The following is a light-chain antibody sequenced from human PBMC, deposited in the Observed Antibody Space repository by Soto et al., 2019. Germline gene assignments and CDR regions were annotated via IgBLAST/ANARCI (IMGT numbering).Light chain of an antibody. CDR3: ETWDSNTRV. CDR2: LEGSGSY. CDR1: SGHSSYI. V-gene: IGLV4-60*03. J-gene: IGLJ1*01. Sequence: QPVLTQSSSASASLGSSVKLTCTRSSGHSSYIIAWHQQQPGKAPRYLMKLEGSGSYNKGSGVPDRFSGSSSGADRYLTISNLQSEDEADYYCETWDSNTRVFGTGTKVTVL.